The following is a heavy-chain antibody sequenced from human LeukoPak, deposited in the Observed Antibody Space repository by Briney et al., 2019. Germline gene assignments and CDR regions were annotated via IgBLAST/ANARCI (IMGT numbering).Heavy chain of an antibody. Sequence: GGSLRLSCAASGFTFDDSAMHWVRQAPGKGLEWVSLISWDGGSTSYADSVKGRFTISRDNAKNSLYLQMNSLRAEDTAVYYCVRDTKEYWGQGTLVTVSS. J-gene: IGHJ4*02. CDR3: VRDTKEY. CDR2: ISWDGGST. CDR1: GFTFDDSA. V-gene: IGHV3-43D*03.